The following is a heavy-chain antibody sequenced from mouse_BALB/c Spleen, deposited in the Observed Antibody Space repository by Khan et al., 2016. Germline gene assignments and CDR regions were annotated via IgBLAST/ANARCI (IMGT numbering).Heavy chain of an antibody. J-gene: IGHJ1*01. V-gene: IGHV3-2*02. CDR1: GYSITSDYA. CDR2: ISYSGST. Sequence: EVKLLESGPGLVKPSQSLSLTCTVTGYSITSDYAWNLIRQFPGNTLEWMGYISYSGSTSYKPSPKSRISITRDPSKNQLFLQLNSVTTEDTATYYCASFYGNLGFDVWGAGTTVTVSS. CDR3: ASFYGNLGFDV. D-gene: IGHD2-1*01.